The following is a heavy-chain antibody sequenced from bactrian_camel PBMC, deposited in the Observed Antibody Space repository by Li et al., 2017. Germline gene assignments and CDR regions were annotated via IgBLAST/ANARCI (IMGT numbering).Heavy chain of an antibody. CDR1: GYTSVSWC. CDR2: MYTATART. D-gene: IGHD4*01. Sequence: HVQLVESGGGSAQPGGSLRLSCAASGYTSVSWCMGWFRQTPGKEREPVAYMYTATARTYYPDSVKGRFTVSHDTLKNTLYLQMNELRPEDTAVYYCAAPSYSDYEGEYNYWGQGTQVTVS. J-gene: IGHJ4*01. V-gene: IGHV3S1*01. CDR3: AAPSYSDYEGEYNY.